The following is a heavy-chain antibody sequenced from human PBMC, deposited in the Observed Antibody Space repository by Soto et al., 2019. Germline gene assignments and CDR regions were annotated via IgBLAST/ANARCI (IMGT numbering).Heavy chain of an antibody. J-gene: IGHJ6*02. CDR2: IDTSGNT. CDR3: ARYSNNWFQTEPIDV. Sequence: LPCTVSVDSITTYYWSWIRQPAGKGLEWIGRIDTSGNTNYNPSLKSRLTMSVDTSKKQFSLKLTSVTAADTAVYYCARYSNNWFQTEPIDVWVQGTTVT. D-gene: IGHD6-13*01. CDR1: VDSITTYY. V-gene: IGHV4-4*07.